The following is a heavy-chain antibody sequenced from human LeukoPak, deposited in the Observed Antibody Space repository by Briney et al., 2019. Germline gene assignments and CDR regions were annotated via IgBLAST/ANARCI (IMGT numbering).Heavy chain of an antibody. CDR3: ASPTQWGGSYYGY. J-gene: IGHJ4*02. Sequence: APVKVSCKASGYTFTDYYIHWVRQAPGQGLEWMAWINPNSGGTNYAQKFQGRVTMTRDTSISTAYMELSRLKSDDTAVYYCASPTQWGGSYYGYWGQGTLVTVSS. V-gene: IGHV1-2*02. D-gene: IGHD1-26*01. CDR2: INPNSGGT. CDR1: GYTFTDYY.